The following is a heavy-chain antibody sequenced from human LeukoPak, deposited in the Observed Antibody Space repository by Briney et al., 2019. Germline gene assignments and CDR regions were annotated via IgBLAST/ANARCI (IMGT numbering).Heavy chain of an antibody. V-gene: IGHV3-21*01. CDR2: ITSSSSYK. D-gene: IGHD3-16*01. J-gene: IGHJ4*02. Sequence: ETLSLTCTVSGGSISSSSYYWGWIRQAPGKGLEWVSSITSSSSYKYYADSVKGRFTISRDNAKNSLNLQMNSLRAEDTAVYYCARGGSDWYLDYWGQGTLVTVSS. CDR1: GGSISSSS. CDR3: ARGGSDWYLDY.